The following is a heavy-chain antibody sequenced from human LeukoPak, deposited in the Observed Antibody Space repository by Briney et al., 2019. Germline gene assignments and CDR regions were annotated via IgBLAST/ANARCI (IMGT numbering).Heavy chain of an antibody. CDR3: ARQKGY. CDR2: IYPGDSNT. V-gene: IGHV5-51*01. J-gene: IGHJ4*02. Sequence: GESLKISCKGSGYTFTNYWITWVRQMPGKGLEWMAIIYPGDSNTRYSPSFQGQVTISADKSISTAYLQWSSLKASDTAMYYCARQKGYWGQGTLVTVSP. CDR1: GYTFTNYW.